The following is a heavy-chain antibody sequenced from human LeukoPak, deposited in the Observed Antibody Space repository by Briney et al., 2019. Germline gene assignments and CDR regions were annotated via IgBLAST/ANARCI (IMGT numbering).Heavy chain of an antibody. V-gene: IGHV3-30*04. CDR1: GFTFSSYA. Sequence: GGSLRLSCAASGFTFSSYAMHWVRQAPGKGLEWVAVISYDGSNKYYADSVKGRFTISRDNSKNTLHLQMNSLRAEDTAVYYCARDLGGASSAFDIWGQGTLVTVSS. CDR2: ISYDGSNK. CDR3: ARDLGGASSAFDI. J-gene: IGHJ3*02. D-gene: IGHD1-26*01.